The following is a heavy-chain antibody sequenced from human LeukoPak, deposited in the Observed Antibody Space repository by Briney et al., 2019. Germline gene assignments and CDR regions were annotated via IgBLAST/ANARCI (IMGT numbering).Heavy chain of an antibody. D-gene: IGHD3-10*01. V-gene: IGHV3-21*01. CDR3: ARRRRVVSRITMVRGVILGYFDY. Sequence: GGSLRLSCAASGFTFSSYEMNWVRQAPGKGLEWVSSISSSSSYIYYADSVKGRFTISRDNAKNSLYLQMNSLRAEDTAVYYCARRRRVVSRITMVRGVILGYFDYWGQGTLVTVSS. CDR1: GFTFSSYE. J-gene: IGHJ4*02. CDR2: ISSSSSYI.